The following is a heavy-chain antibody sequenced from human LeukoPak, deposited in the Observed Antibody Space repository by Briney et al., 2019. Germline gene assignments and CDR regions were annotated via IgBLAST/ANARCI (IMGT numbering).Heavy chain of an antibody. CDR2: IYTSGNI. Sequence: SETLSLTCTVSGGSISSCYWSWIRQSAGKGLEWIGRIYTSGNISYNPSLKSRVIMSVDTSKNQFSLKLSSVTAADTAVYYCASGYDDLRFDYWGQGTLVTVSS. J-gene: IGHJ4*02. V-gene: IGHV4-4*07. CDR3: ASGYDDLRFDY. D-gene: IGHD5-12*01. CDR1: GGSISSCY.